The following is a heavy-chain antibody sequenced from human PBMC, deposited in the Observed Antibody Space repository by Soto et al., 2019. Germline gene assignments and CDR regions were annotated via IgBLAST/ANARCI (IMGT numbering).Heavy chain of an antibody. V-gene: IGHV3-23*01. CDR3: ARGLEAGYYFAY. CDR2: ITTSGDRS. Sequence: EVQLLESGGRLIQPGGSLRLSCAASGFNFRSYAISWIRQAPGKGPEWVAGITTSGDRSGYADSVKGRFTVSRDNSQNTMYLQLNSLRGDDTAIYYCARGLEAGYYFAYWGQGTLVTVSS. CDR1: GFNFRSYA. J-gene: IGHJ4*02. D-gene: IGHD3-22*01.